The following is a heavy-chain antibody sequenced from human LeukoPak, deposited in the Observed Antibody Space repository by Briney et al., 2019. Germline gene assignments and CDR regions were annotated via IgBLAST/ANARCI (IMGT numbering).Heavy chain of an antibody. CDR3: AREKEPPYCGGDCPDYYYYGMDV. Sequence: GRSLRLSCAASGFTFSSYAMHWVRQAPGKGLEWVAVISYDGSNKYYADSVKGRFTISRDNSKNTLYLQMNSLRAEDTAVYYCAREKEPPYCGGDCPDYYYYGMDVWGQGTTVTVSS. V-gene: IGHV3-30-3*01. CDR2: ISYDGSNK. D-gene: IGHD2-21*02. CDR1: GFTFSSYA. J-gene: IGHJ6*02.